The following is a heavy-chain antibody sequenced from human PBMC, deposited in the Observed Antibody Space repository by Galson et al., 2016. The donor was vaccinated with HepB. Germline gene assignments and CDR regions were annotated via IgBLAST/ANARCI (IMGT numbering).Heavy chain of an antibody. V-gene: IGHV3-48*02. D-gene: IGHD1-26*01. CDR1: GFTFSSYR. Sequence: SLRLSCAASGFTFSSYRMNWVSQAPVNGMEWVSFISSSRTKYYADSVKGRFTISRDNAKNSLYLQMNSLRDEDTAVFYCATRGGLLAFDIWGQGTMVTVSS. CDR3: ATRGGLLAFDI. CDR2: ISSSRTK. J-gene: IGHJ3*02.